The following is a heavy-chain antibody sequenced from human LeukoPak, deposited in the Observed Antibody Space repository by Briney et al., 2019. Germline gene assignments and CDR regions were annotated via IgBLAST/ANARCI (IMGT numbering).Heavy chain of an antibody. CDR2: IFYSGST. Sequence: SETLSLTCTVSGGSITSSSYYWGWIRQPPGKGLEWIGSIFYSGSTYYNPPLKSRSSISVDTSKNQFSLQLSSVTAADTAIYYCARLNAVVTAIVDYWGQGTLVSVTS. CDR3: ARLNAVVTAIVDY. D-gene: IGHD2-21*02. J-gene: IGHJ4*02. CDR1: GGSITSSSYY. V-gene: IGHV4-39*07.